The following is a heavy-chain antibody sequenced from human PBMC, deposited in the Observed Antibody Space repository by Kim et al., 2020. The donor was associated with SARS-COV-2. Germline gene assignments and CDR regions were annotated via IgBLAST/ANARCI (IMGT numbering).Heavy chain of an antibody. D-gene: IGHD3-10*01. CDR3: ARDPRAEPPYYIGELLSKGGYYFDY. J-gene: IGHJ4*02. Sequence: GGSLRLSCAASGFTFSSYAMHWVRQAPGKGLEWVAVISYDGSNKYYADSVKGRFTISRDNSKNTLYLQMNSLRAEDTAVYYCARDPRAEPPYYIGELLSKGGYYFDYWGQGTLVTVSS. V-gene: IGHV3-30-3*01. CDR2: ISYDGSNK. CDR1: GFTFSSYA.